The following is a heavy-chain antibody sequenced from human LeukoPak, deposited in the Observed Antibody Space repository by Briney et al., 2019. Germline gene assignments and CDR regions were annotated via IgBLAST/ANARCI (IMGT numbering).Heavy chain of an antibody. Sequence: ASVKVSCKASGYTFTGYYMHWVRQAPGQGLEWMGWINPNSGGTNYAQKFQGRVTMIRDTSISTAYMELSRLRSDDTAAYYCARDPDDILTGYYMADYWGQGTLVTVSS. J-gene: IGHJ4*02. CDR3: ARDPDDILTGYYMADY. CDR1: GYTFTGYY. CDR2: INPNSGGT. D-gene: IGHD3-9*01. V-gene: IGHV1-2*02.